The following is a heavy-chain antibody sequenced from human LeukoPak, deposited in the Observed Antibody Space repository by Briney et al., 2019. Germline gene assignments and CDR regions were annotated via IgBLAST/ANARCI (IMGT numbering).Heavy chain of an antibody. Sequence: PSETLSLTCAVSGGSISSGGYSWSWIRQPPGKGLEWIGYIYHSGSTYYNPSLKSRVTISVDRSKNQFSLKLSSVTAADTAVYYCATNTQEYQLNDAFDIWGQGTMVTVSS. CDR1: GGSISSGGYS. V-gene: IGHV4-30-2*01. D-gene: IGHD2-2*01. J-gene: IGHJ3*02. CDR2: IYHSGST. CDR3: ATNTQEYQLNDAFDI.